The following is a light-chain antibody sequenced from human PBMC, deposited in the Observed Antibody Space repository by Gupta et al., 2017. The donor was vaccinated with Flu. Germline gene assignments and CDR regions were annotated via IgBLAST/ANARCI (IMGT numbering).Light chain of an antibody. CDR2: RND. V-gene: IGLV1-47*01. Sequence: QSVLTQPPSASGTPGQRVSISCSGSSFNIESHYVYWLQPLPGTAPKLLIYRNDQRPSGVPDRFSGSTSATSASLAISGLRSEDEAVYYCAAWDDSLNRLVFGGGTNLAVL. CDR1: SFNIESHY. J-gene: IGLJ3*02. CDR3: AAWDDSLNRLV.